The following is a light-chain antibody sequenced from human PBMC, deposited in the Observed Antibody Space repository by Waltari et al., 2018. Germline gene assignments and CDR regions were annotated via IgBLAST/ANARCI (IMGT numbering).Light chain of an antibody. CDR2: KGN. CDR3: SLYLGSGIWV. Sequence: QAVVTQEPSLSVSPGGTVTLTCALSSGSVSTTSYATWYQQTPGPPPRTLVYKGNARSSGVPDRFSGSILGNTAALTITGAQADDESAYYCSLYLGSGIWVFGGGTKLTVL. J-gene: IGLJ3*02. CDR1: SGSVSTTSY. V-gene: IGLV8-61*01.